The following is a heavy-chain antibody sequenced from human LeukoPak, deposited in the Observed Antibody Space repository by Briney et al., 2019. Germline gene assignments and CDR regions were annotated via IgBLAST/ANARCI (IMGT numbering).Heavy chain of an antibody. CDR1: GGSISSYY. CDR3: ARFYYDSSGYGFDS. J-gene: IGHJ3*02. CDR2: INHSGIT. Sequence: SETLSLTCTVSGGSISSYYWSWIRQPPEKGLEWIGYINHSGITNNNPSLKSRVTTSVDTSKNQFSLKLSSVTAADTAVYYCARFYYDSSGYGFDSWGQGTKVTVSS. V-gene: IGHV4-59*01. D-gene: IGHD3-22*01.